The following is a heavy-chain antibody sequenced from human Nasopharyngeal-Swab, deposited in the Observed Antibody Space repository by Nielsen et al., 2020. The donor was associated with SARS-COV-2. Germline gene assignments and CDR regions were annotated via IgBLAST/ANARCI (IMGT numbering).Heavy chain of an antibody. CDR2: IYYSGST. CDR3: ARDESWAAGNYFDY. D-gene: IGHD6-13*01. CDR1: GGSISSSSYY. V-gene: IGHV4-39*07. J-gene: IGHJ4*02. Sequence: SETLSLTCTVSGGSISSSSYYWGWIRQPPGKGLEWIGSIYYSGSTYYNPSLKGRVTISVDTSKNQFSLKLSSVTAADTAVYYCARDESWAAGNYFDYWGQGTLVTVSS.